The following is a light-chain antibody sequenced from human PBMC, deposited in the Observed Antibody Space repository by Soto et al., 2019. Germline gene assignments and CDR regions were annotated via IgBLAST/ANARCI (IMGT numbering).Light chain of an antibody. CDR2: GAS. V-gene: IGKV1-27*01. CDR1: QGCSNS. Sequence: DIQMTQSPSSLTASLGDMVTISCRASQGCSNSLAWYQQKPGKVPKLLVYGASILHSGVTSRFSGSGSGTEFTLTISCLQPEDVATYFCQKYDGAPLTFGGGTKVEIK. CDR3: QKYDGAPLT. J-gene: IGKJ4*01.